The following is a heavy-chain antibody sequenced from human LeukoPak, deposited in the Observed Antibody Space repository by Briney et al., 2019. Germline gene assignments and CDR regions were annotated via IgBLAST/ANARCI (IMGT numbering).Heavy chain of an antibody. CDR1: GGSFSGYY. CDR3: ARVWPGSQGADAFDI. J-gene: IGHJ3*02. Sequence: PSETLSLTCAVYGGSFSGYYWSWIRQPPGKGLEWIGEINHSGSTNYNPSLKSRVTISVDTSKNQFSLKLSSVTAADTAVYYCARVWPGSQGADAFDIWGQGTMVTVSS. CDR2: INHSGST. D-gene: IGHD3-16*01. V-gene: IGHV4-34*01.